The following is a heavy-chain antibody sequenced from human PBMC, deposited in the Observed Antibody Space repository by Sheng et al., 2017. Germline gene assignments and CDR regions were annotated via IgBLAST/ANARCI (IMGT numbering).Heavy chain of an antibody. CDR2: IKQDGSEK. V-gene: IGHV3-7*01. CDR1: GFTFSSYW. J-gene: IGHJ4*02. CDR3: AREGDPGLRFLEWSPTYYFDY. Sequence: EVQLVESGGGLVQPGGSLRLSCAASGFTFSSYWMSWVRQAPGKGLEWVANIKQDGSEKYYVDSVKGRFTISRDNAKNSLYLQMNSLRAEDTAVYYCAREGDPGLRFLEWSPTYYFDYWSQGTLVTVSS. D-gene: IGHD3-3*01.